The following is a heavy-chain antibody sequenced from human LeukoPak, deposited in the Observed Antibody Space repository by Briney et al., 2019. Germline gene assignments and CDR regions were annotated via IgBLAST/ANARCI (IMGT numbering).Heavy chain of an antibody. J-gene: IGHJ6*02. CDR1: GGSFTDYF. D-gene: IGHD3-22*01. Sequence: ASETLSLTCTVYGGSFTDYFRTWICHSPGKGLEWIGEINDYTGDTKYNPSLNSRVSISLEKSKNLFSLELRSVTAADTAVYYCARGRIAKIVVVHSFSYGMDVWGQGTTVTVSS. CDR3: ARGRIAKIVVVHSFSYGMDV. V-gene: IGHV4-34*01. CDR2: INDYTGDT.